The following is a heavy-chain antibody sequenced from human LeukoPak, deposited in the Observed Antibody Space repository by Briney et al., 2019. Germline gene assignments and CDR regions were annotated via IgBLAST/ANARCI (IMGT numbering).Heavy chain of an antibody. CDR1: GYTFTGYY. V-gene: IGHV1-2*02. CDR3: ARDGANWGSLYYFDY. J-gene: IGHJ4*02. CDR2: INPNSGGT. D-gene: IGHD7-27*01. Sequence: GASVKVSCKASGYTFTGYYMHWVRQAPGQGLEWMGWINPNSGGTNYAQKFQGRVTMTRDTSISTAYMELSRLRSDDTAVYYCARDGANWGSLYYFDYWGQGTLVTVSS.